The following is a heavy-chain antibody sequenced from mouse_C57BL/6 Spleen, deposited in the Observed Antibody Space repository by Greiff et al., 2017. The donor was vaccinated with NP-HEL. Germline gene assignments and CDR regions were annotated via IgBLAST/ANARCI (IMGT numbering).Heavy chain of an antibody. CDR1: GFTFSDYG. D-gene: IGHD1-1*01. V-gene: IGHV5-17*01. J-gene: IGHJ1*03. CDR3: ARQDYYGSSYGWYFDV. Sequence: EVQLQQSGGGLVKPGGSLKLSCAASGFTFSDYGMHWVRQAPEKGLEWVAYISSGSSTIYYADTVKGRFTISRDNAKNTLFLQMTSLRSEDTAMYYCARQDYYGSSYGWYFDVWGTGTTVTVSS. CDR2: ISSGSSTI.